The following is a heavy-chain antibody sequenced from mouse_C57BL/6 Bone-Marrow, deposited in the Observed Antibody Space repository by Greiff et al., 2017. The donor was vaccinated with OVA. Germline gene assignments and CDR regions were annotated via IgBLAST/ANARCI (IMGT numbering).Heavy chain of an antibody. D-gene: IGHD2-3*01. CDR2: IYPSDGET. CDR1: GYTFTSYW. CDR3: ARKDDGYYYFDY. J-gene: IGHJ2*01. V-gene: IGHV1-61*01. Sequence: QVQLQQPGAELVRPGSSVKLSCKASGYTFTSYWMDWVKQRPGQGLEWIGNIYPSDGETHYNQKFKDKATLTVDKSSSTAYMQLSSLTSEDSAVYYCARKDDGYYYFDYWGQGTTLTVSS.